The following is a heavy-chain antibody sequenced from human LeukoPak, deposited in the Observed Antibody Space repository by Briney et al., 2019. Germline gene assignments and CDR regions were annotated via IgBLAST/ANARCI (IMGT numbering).Heavy chain of an antibody. CDR3: ARLGRTYYDFWSGP. J-gene: IGHJ5*02. V-gene: IGHV4-39*01. CDR1: GGSISSSTYY. D-gene: IGHD3-3*01. Sequence: PSETLSLTCTVSGGSISSSTYYWGWIREPPGKGREWIGTIYYRGSTYYNPSLKSRVTISVDTSKNQFSLKLTSVTAADTAVYYCARLGRTYYDFWSGPWGQGTLVTVSS. CDR2: IYYRGST.